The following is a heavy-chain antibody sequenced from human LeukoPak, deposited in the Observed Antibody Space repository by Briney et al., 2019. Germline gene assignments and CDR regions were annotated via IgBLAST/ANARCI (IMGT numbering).Heavy chain of an antibody. J-gene: IGHJ3*02. CDR3: AREVYDCSGYQLKLYAFDI. D-gene: IGHD3-22*01. V-gene: IGHV3-33*01. CDR1: GFAFSSYG. CDR2: IWYDGSNK. Sequence: PGRSLRLSCAASGFAFSSYGMHWVRQAPGKGLEWVAVIWYDGSNKYYADSVKGRFTISRDNSKNTLYLQMNSLRAEDTAVYYCAREVYDCSGYQLKLYAFDIWGQGTMVTVSS.